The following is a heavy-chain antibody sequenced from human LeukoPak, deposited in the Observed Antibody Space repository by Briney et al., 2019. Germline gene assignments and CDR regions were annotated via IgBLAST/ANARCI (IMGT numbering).Heavy chain of an antibody. J-gene: IGHJ6*02. Sequence: SETLSLTCTVSGGSISTYFWNWIRLPAGKGLEWIGHIHSGGTTNYNPSLKSQVTMSVDTSKNQFSLKLRSVTAADTAAYYCARENWAQDVWGQGTTVTVSS. CDR3: ARENWAQDV. CDR2: IHSGGTT. D-gene: IGHD7-27*01. V-gene: IGHV4-4*07. CDR1: GGSISTYF.